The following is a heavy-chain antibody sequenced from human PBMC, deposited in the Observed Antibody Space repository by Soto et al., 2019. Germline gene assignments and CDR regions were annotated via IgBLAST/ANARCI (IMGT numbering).Heavy chain of an antibody. CDR3: ARSKSGSSSSY. V-gene: IGHV4-59*01. CDR2: VYYGGST. J-gene: IGHJ4*02. CDR1: GGSISSYY. D-gene: IGHD1-26*01. Sequence: PSETLSLTCTVSGGSISSYYWSWIRQPPGKGLEWIGYVYYGGSTNYNPSLKSRVTISVDTSKNQFSLKLSSVTAADTAVYYCARSKSGSSSSYCGEGTMVTV.